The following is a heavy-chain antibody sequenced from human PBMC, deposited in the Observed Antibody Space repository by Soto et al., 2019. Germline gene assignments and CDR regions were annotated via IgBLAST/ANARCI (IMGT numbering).Heavy chain of an antibody. J-gene: IGHJ3*02. CDR1: GYTFASYG. V-gene: IGHV1-18*01. D-gene: IGHD6-13*01. Sequence: ASVKVSGKASGYTFASYGISWVRQAPGQGLEWMGWISAYNGNTNYAQKLQGRVTMTTDTSTSTAYMELRSLRSDDTAVYYCARVGWQQLGDAFDIWGQGTMVTVSS. CDR3: ARVGWQQLGDAFDI. CDR2: ISAYNGNT.